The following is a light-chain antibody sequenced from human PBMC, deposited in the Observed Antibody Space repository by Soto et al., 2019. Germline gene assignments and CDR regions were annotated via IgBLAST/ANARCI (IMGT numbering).Light chain of an antibody. J-gene: IGLJ1*01. V-gene: IGLV2-23*01. CDR1: SSNIGGYNI. CDR2: EGV. Sequence: QSVLTQPASVSGAPGQSITISCSGTSSNIGGYNIVSWYQQHPGRAPKGIIYEGVKRPSGVSYRCSGSTSGVTASLTISGLQAEYEAEYYCCSYVGATTDVFGSGTKVTVL. CDR3: CSYVGATTDV.